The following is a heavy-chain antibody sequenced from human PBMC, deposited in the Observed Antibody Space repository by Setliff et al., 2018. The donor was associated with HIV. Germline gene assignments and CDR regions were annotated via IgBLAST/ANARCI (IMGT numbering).Heavy chain of an antibody. Sequence: SETLSLTCTASGGSISSGSYYWSWMRQPAGKGLEWIGHIYTSGSTNYNPSLESRVTISVDTSKNQFSLKLSSVTAADTAVYYCARAPGAYYYDSSGYPIGIRFDYWGQGTLVTVSS. D-gene: IGHD3-22*01. J-gene: IGHJ4*02. CDR2: IYTSGST. V-gene: IGHV4-61*09. CDR1: GGSISSGSYY. CDR3: ARAPGAYYYDSSGYPIGIRFDY.